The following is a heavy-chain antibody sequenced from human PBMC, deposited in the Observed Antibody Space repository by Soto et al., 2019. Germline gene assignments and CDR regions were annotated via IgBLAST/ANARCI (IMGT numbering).Heavy chain of an antibody. D-gene: IGHD2-21*02. CDR1: GYSFSDYN. CDR3: ARLPKGSLVTA. J-gene: IGHJ4*02. Sequence: LVAAGGAWVYPGGSARLSCIASGYSFSDYNMNWHRQAPGKGLQWVAYIASSSDKTYYADSVKGRFTVSRDNAKNALFLEMNSLRDDDTATYYCARLPKGSLVTAWGQGTLVIVSS. V-gene: IGHV3-48*02. CDR2: IASSSDKT.